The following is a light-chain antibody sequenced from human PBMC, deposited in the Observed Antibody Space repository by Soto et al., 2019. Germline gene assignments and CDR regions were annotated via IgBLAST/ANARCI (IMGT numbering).Light chain of an antibody. CDR3: QQYDNLSLT. J-gene: IGKJ4*01. CDR1: QDISNY. CDR2: DAS. V-gene: IGKV1-33*01. Sequence: DIQMTQSPSSLSASVGDRVTISCQASQDISNYLNWYQQKPGKAPKLLIYDASNLETGVPSKFSGSGSGTDFTFTINSLQPEDIATYYCQQYDNLSLTLGGGTKVEIK.